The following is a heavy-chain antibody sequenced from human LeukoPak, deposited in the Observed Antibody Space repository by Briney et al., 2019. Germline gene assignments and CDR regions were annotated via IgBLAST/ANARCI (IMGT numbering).Heavy chain of an antibody. D-gene: IGHD6-13*01. CDR1: GFTFSSHG. CDR3: ARQHTAATAFDY. Sequence: GGSLTLSCAASGFTFSSHGMHWVRQAPGKGLERVTFISYDGSNKYYADSVKGRFTISRDNSKNTLFLQMNSLRAEDTAVYYCARQHTAATAFDYWGQGTLVTVSS. J-gene: IGHJ4*02. V-gene: IGHV3-30*03. CDR2: ISYDGSNK.